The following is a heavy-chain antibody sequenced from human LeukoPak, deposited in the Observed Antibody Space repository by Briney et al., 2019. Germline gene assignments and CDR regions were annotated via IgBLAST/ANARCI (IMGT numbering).Heavy chain of an antibody. CDR2: INPNSGGT. CDR3: ARDGGGYSYGHGGSFDY. J-gene: IGHJ4*02. D-gene: IGHD5-18*01. V-gene: IGHV1-2*02. Sequence: GASVKVSCKASGYTFTGYYMHWVRQAPGQGLEWMGWINPNSGGTNYAQKFQGRVTMTRDTSISTAYMELSRLRSDDTAVYYCARDGGGYSYGHGGSFDYWGQGILVTVSS. CDR1: GYTFTGYY.